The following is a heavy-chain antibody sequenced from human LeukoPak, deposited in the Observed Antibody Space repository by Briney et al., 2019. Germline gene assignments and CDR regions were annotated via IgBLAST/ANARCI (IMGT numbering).Heavy chain of an antibody. CDR3: AREQPDTMIVVS. V-gene: IGHV1-2*02. J-gene: IGHJ4*02. Sequence: ASVKVSRKASGYSFTGYYMHWVRQAPGQGLEWMGWINPNSGGTNYAQKFQGRVTMTRDTSISTAYMELSRLRSDDTAVYYCAREQPDTMIVVSWGQGTLVTVSS. CDR2: INPNSGGT. D-gene: IGHD3-22*01. CDR1: GYSFTGYY.